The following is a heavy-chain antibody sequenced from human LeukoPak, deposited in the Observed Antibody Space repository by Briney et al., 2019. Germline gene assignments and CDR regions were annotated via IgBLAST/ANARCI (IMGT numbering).Heavy chain of an antibody. V-gene: IGHV1-69*13. Sequence: SVKVSCKASGGTFSKYTISWVRQRPGQGLEWMGGITPLFGTANYAQKFQGRVTITADESTSTAYMELSSLRSEDTAAYYCARTTYYDFWSGYSHRYGMDVWGQGTTVTVSS. CDR1: GGTFSKYT. D-gene: IGHD3-3*01. CDR3: ARTTYYDFWSGYSHRYGMDV. J-gene: IGHJ6*02. CDR2: ITPLFGTA.